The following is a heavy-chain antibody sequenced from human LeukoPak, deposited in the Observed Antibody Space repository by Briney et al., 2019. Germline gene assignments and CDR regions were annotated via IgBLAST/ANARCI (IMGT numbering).Heavy chain of an antibody. Sequence: GGSLRLSCAASGFSFSTYAVHWVRQAPGKGLEWVAIIAYDGSNKYYADSVKGRFTISRDNSKNTLYLQMNSLRVQDTAVYYCARDIFSGSYAYYYGMDVWGQGTTVTVSS. CDR1: GFSFSTYA. D-gene: IGHD1-26*01. V-gene: IGHV3-30-3*01. CDR3: ARDIFSGSYAYYYGMDV. J-gene: IGHJ6*02. CDR2: IAYDGSNK.